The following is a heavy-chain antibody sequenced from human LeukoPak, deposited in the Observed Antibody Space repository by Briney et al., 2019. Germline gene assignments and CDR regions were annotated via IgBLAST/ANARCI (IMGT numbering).Heavy chain of an antibody. D-gene: IGHD4-17*01. Sequence: GGSLRLSCAASGFTFSSYGMHWVRQAPGKGLEWVAVISYDGSNKYYADSVKGRFTISRDNSKNTLYLQMNSLRAEDTAVYHCAKDALGGTTVPSGYWGQGTLVTVSS. J-gene: IGHJ4*02. CDR2: ISYDGSNK. V-gene: IGHV3-30*18. CDR1: GFTFSSYG. CDR3: AKDALGGTTVPSGY.